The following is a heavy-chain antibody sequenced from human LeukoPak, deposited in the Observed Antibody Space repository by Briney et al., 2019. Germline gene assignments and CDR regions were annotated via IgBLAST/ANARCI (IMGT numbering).Heavy chain of an antibody. CDR2: IIPIFGTA. V-gene: IGHV1-69*05. CDR3: ARVAYDFWSGFPGKGYYYYMDV. CDR1: GGTFSSYA. J-gene: IGHJ6*03. Sequence: SVKVSCKASGGTFSSYAISWVRQAPGQGLEWMGGIIPIFGTANYAQKFQGRVTMTTDTSTSTAYMELRSLRSDDTAVYYCARVAYDFWSGFPGKGYYYYMDVWGKGTTVTVSS. D-gene: IGHD3-3*01.